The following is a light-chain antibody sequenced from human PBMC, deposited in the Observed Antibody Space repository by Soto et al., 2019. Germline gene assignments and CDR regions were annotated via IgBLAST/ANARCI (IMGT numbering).Light chain of an antibody. V-gene: IGKV3-20*01. CDR1: QSVST. J-gene: IGKJ1*01. CDR3: QHYGRSPRS. CDR2: AAS. Sequence: DIVLTQSPGTLSLSPGERATLSCRASQSVSTLAWYQQTPGQAPRLLIYAASSRATGIPDRFSGSGSGTDFTLTISRLEPEDFAVYYCQHYGRSPRSFGQGTKVDIK.